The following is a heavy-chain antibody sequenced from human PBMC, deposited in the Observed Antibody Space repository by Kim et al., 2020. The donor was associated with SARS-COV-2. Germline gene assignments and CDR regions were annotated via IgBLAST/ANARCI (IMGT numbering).Heavy chain of an antibody. CDR2: IRSKVDGGTA. V-gene: IGHV3-15*01. D-gene: IGHD2-21*01. CDR3: TTDYERIGGLCDGETCYPASL. J-gene: IGHJ4*02. Sequence: GGSLRLSCAASGFTFTKVWLSWVRQAPGKGLEWVGRIRSKVDGGTADYAAPVKGRFTISRDESKNTLYLQMKGLRAEDTAFYHCTTDYERIGGLCDGETCYPASLWGKGTLVTVSS. CDR1: GFTFTKVW.